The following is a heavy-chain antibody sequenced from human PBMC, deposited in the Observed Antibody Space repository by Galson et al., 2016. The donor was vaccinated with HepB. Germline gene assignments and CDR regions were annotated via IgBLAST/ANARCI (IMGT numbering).Heavy chain of an antibody. CDR3: AKDRMGGRYSDWISTRYYNYYYGMDV. Sequence: SLRLSCAASGFTFSDYTMTWVRLAPGRGLGWVSSISAGGGTTYYTDSVEGRFTVSRDNSKNTLDLQMNSLSAEDTAIYYCAKDRMGGRYSDWISTRYYNYYYGMDVWGQGTTVTVSS. V-gene: IGHV3-23*01. CDR1: GFTFSDYT. J-gene: IGHJ6*02. D-gene: IGHD3-9*01. CDR2: ISAGGGTT.